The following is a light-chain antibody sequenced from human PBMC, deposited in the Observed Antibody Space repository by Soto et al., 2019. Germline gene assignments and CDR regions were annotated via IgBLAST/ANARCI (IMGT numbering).Light chain of an antibody. CDR1: QSIGYY. J-gene: IGKJ1*01. CDR3: QQRGNWPPTWT. CDR2: DAS. V-gene: IGKV3-11*01. Sequence: EIVLTQSPATLSLSPGERATLSCRASQSIGYYLAWYQEKPGQAPRLLIYDASIRATGIPARFSGSWSGTDFTLTINGXXXXDSAVYYCQQRGNWPPTWTFGQGTKVEIK.